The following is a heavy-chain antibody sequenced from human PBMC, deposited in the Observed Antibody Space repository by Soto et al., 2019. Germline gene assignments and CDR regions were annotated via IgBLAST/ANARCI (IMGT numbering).Heavy chain of an antibody. V-gene: IGHV4-30-2*05. CDR1: GGSISSGGYS. CDR3: ARGSSIAGLYYGMDV. Sequence: SETLSLTCAVSGGSISSGGYSWNWILHPPGKGLEWIGYIYHSGSTLYNPSLKSRVTISLDTSKNQFSLKLSSVTAADTAVYYCARGSSIAGLYYGMDVWGQGTTVTVSS. CDR2: IYHSGST. J-gene: IGHJ6*02. D-gene: IGHD6-6*01.